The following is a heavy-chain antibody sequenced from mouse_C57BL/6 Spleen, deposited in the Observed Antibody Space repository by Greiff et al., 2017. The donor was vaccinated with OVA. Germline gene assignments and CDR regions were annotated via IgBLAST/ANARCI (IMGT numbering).Heavy chain of an antibody. CDR2: ISDGGSYT. CDR3: ARDPLYYDYDEDYAMDY. J-gene: IGHJ4*01. Sequence: EVQGVESGGGLVKPGGSLTLSCAASGFTFSSYAMSWVRQTPEKRLEWVATISDGGSYTYYPDNVKGRFTISRDNAKNNLYLQMSHLKSEDTAMYYCARDPLYYDYDEDYAMDYWGQGTSVTVSS. D-gene: IGHD2-4*01. CDR1: GFTFSSYA. V-gene: IGHV5-4*01.